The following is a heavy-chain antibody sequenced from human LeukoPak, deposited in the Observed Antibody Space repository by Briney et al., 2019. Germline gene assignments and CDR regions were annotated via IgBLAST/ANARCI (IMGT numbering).Heavy chain of an antibody. CDR1: GYTFTSYG. Sequence: ASVKVSCKASGYTFTSYGISWVRQAPGQGLEWVGWISAYNGNTNYAQKLQGRVTMTTDTSTSTAYMELRSLRSDDTAVYYCARDSSYYGSGSLFDYWGQGTLVTVSS. CDR2: ISAYNGNT. D-gene: IGHD3-10*01. V-gene: IGHV1-18*01. J-gene: IGHJ4*02. CDR3: ARDSSYYGSGSLFDY.